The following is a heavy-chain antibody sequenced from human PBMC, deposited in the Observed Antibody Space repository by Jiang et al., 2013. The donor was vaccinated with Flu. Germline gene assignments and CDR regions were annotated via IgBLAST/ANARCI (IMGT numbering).Heavy chain of an antibody. Sequence: VKKPGASVKVSCRASGYTFTKYGITWVRQAPGQGLEWMGWISAKNGNTNYAQTVQGRVSMTTDTSTNTAYMELKSLRSDDTAVYFCARGPLELDWLFQLTSEDGANWFDPWGQGTLVTVSS. CDR1: GYTFTKYG. CDR2: ISAKNGNT. V-gene: IGHV1-18*04. CDR3: ARGPLELDWLFQLTSEDGANWFDP. J-gene: IGHJ5*02. D-gene: IGHD3-9*01.